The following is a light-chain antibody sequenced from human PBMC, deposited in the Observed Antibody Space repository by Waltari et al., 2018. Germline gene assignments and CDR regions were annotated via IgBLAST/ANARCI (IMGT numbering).Light chain of an antibody. Sequence: QSALTQPASVSGSLGQSISISCSGTSNDVGVYNYVSWFQQCPGKAPKLIIYEVTNRPSGMSNRCSGSKSGNTASLTISGLQADDEADYYCSSYTASSTWVFGGGTKLTVL. CDR3: SSYTASSTWV. V-gene: IGLV2-14*01. CDR2: EVT. J-gene: IGLJ3*02. CDR1: SNDVGVYNY.